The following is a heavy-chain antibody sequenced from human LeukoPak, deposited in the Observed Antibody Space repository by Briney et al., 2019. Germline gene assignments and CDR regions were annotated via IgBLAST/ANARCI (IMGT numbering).Heavy chain of an antibody. CDR1: GYTFTSYA. Sequence: ASVTVSCKASGYTFTSYAMHWVRQAPGRGREWMGWINAGNGNTKYSQKSQGRVTITRDTSASTAYMELSSLRSEDTAVYYWWRGGYDWDYWGQGTLVTVSS. J-gene: IGHJ4*02. D-gene: IGHD5-12*01. CDR2: INAGNGNT. V-gene: IGHV1-3*01. CDR3: WRGGYDWDY.